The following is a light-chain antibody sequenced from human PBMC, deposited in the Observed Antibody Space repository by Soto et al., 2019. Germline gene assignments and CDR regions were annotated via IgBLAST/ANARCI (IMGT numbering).Light chain of an antibody. V-gene: IGLV1-40*01. CDR1: SSNIVADFD. J-gene: IGLJ1*01. Sequence: QSVLTQPPSVSGAPGQRVTISCTGSSSNIVADFDVHWYQQVPGRAPRLLIYGNNKRPSGVPDRFSGSKSGASASLAITGLQAGDEDDYYCQSFDTTLSGSVFGTGTKVTVL. CDR2: GNN. CDR3: QSFDTTLSGSV.